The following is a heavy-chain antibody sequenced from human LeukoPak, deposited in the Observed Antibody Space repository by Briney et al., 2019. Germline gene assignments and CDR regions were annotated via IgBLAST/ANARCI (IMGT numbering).Heavy chain of an antibody. CDR1: QFRFPFSHYG. Sequence: GKSLTLSCVASQFRFPFSHYGMHWLRQAPGRGLEWVAVIWSDGTNQSYANSVKARFTISRDNSKNTVYLQMNSLRAEDTAVYFCAKDAQRGFDYSNSLEYWGQGTLVTVSS. V-gene: IGHV3-33*06. CDR3: AKDAQRGFDYSNSLEY. CDR2: IWSDGTNQ. D-gene: IGHD4-11*01. J-gene: IGHJ4*02.